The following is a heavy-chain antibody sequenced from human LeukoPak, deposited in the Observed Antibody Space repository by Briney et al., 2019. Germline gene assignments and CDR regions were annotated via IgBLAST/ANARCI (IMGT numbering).Heavy chain of an antibody. D-gene: IGHD6-19*01. V-gene: IGHV3-72*01. CDR1: GFTYSEHY. CDR2: SRNKANRYST. CDR3: GRFWYNSDWSPDY. J-gene: IGHJ4*02. Sequence: QPGGSRRLSCVASGFTYSEHYLGWARPAPGKGLEWVGHSRNKANRYSTEYATSVKGRFTISRDDSKNSVYLQMNSLKTECTAMYYCGRFWYNSDWSPDYCGQGTLVTVSS.